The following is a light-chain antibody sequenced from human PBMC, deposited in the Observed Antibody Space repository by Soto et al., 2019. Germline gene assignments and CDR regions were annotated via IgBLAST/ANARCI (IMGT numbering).Light chain of an antibody. J-gene: IGLJ2*01. V-gene: IGLV2-8*01. Sequence: QSVLTQPPSASGAPGQSVTISCTGTSSDVGGHNYVSWYQQRPGKAPQIIIYEVSKRPSGVPDRFSGSKAGTSASLTVSGLEDEDEADYYCSAYAGSNVLFGGGTKLTVL. CDR2: EVS. CDR3: SAYAGSNVL. CDR1: SSDVGGHNY.